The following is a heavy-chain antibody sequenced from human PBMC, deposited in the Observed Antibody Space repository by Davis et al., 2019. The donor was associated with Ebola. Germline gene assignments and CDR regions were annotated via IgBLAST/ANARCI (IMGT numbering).Heavy chain of an antibody. CDR1: GGSISSSSYY. Sequence: SETLSLTCTVSGGSISSSSYYWGWIRQPPGKGLEWIGSIYYSGSTYYNPSLKSRVTISVDTSKNQFSLKLSSVTAANTAVYYCARGPDTYYYYGMDVWGQGTTVTVSS. CDR2: IYYSGST. D-gene: IGHD1-14*01. V-gene: IGHV4-39*02. CDR3: ARGPDTYYYYGMDV. J-gene: IGHJ6*02.